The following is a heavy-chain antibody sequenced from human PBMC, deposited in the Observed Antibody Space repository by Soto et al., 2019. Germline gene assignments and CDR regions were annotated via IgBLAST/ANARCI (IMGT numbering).Heavy chain of an antibody. Sequence: PESLSLTGVVSSYSIRSGFFWPWIRQPPGKGLEWVGSIYHTGDTHYNPSLRSQVSMSVDTSKNHFSRRLTYLTAADTAVYFCARDTNSLDLWGQGILVTGS. CDR3: ARDTNSLDL. J-gene: IGHJ5*02. CDR2: IYHTGDT. D-gene: IGHD2-8*01. V-gene: IGHV4-38-2*02. CDR1: SYSIRSGFF.